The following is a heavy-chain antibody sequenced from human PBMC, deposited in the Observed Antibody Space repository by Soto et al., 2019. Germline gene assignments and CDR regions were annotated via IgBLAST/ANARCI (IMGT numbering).Heavy chain of an antibody. D-gene: IGHD1-26*01. V-gene: IGHV3-23*01. J-gene: IGHJ4*02. CDR2: ISGSGGST. CDR1: GFTFSSYA. CDR3: AKAVYSGSYFDY. Sequence: GGSLRLSCAASGFTFSSYAMSWVRQAPGEGLEWVSAISGSGGSTYYADSVKGRFTISRDNSKNTLYLQMNSLRAEDTAVYYCAKAVYSGSYFDYWGPGTLVTVS.